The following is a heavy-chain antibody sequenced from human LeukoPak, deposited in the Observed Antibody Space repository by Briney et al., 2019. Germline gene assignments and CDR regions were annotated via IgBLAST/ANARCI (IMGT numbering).Heavy chain of an antibody. CDR2: IKQDGSEK. CDR1: GFTFSSYW. V-gene: IGHV3-7*01. D-gene: IGHD2-15*01. CDR3: ARESVVVVAAKAHNWFDP. Sequence: GGSLRLSCAASGFTFSSYWMSWVRQAPGKGLEWVANIKQDGSEKYYVDSVKGRFTISRDNAKNSLYLQMNSLRAEDTAVYYCARESVVVVAAKAHNWFDPWGQGTLVTVSS. J-gene: IGHJ5*02.